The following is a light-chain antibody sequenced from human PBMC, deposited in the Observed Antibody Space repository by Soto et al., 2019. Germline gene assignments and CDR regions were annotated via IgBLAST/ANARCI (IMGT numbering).Light chain of an antibody. CDR2: EVS. J-gene: IGLJ2*01. CDR1: NSDVGGYNY. CDR3: SSYTSSSTSVV. V-gene: IGLV2-14*01. Sequence: QSVLTQPASVSGSPGQSITISCTGTNSDVGGYNYVSWYQQHPGKAPKLMIYEVSNRPSGVSNRFSGSKSGNTASLTISGLQAEDEADYYCSSYTSSSTSVVFGGGTKLTVL.